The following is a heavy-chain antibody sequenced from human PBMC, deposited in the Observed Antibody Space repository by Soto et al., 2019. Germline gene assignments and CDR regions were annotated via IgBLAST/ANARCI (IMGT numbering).Heavy chain of an antibody. CDR2: IYYSGST. J-gene: IGHJ6*02. CDR3: ARDRVPAARGYYYYGMDV. D-gene: IGHD2-2*01. V-gene: IGHV4-61*08. Sequence: SETLSLTCTVSGGSISSGDYYWSWIRQPPGKGLEWIGYIYYSGSTNYNPSLKSRVTISVDTSKNQFSLKLSSVTAADTAVYYCARDRVPAARGYYYYGMDVWGQGTTVTVSS. CDR1: GGSISSGDYY.